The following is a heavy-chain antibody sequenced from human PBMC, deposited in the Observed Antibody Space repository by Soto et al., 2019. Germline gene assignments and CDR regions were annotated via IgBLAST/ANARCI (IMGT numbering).Heavy chain of an antibody. Sequence: SETLSLTCAVSGGSISSGGYSWSCIRQPPGKGLEWIGYIYHSGSTYYNPSLKSRVTISVDTSKNQFSLHLNSVTPEDTAVYYCARDQTYNNWSKWFDPWGQGTLVTVSS. CDR2: IYHSGST. CDR1: GGSISSGGYS. D-gene: IGHD1-1*01. V-gene: IGHV4-30-2*01. CDR3: ARDQTYNNWSKWFDP. J-gene: IGHJ5*02.